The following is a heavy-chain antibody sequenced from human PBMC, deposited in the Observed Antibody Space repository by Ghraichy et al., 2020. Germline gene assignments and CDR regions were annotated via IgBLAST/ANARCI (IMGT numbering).Heavy chain of an antibody. CDR3: AKGFGRSIASAVLES. Sequence: GGSLRLSCTTSGFISDHYVLHWVRQAPGQGLELVSLINADGSDTYYVDSVKGRFLISRDNNRNSLYLQMNSLTTEDTAFYYCAKGFGRSIASAVLESWGQGTLVTVSS. V-gene: IGHV3-43*02. CDR2: INADGSDT. D-gene: IGHD2-2*01. CDR1: GFISDHYV. J-gene: IGHJ4*02.